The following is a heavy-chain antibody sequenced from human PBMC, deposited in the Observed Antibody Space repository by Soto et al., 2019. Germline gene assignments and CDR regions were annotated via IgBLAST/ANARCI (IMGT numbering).Heavy chain of an antibody. CDR2: ISYDGSNK. Sequence: GGSLRLSCAASGFSFSSYGMHWVRQAPGKGLEWVAVISYDGSNKYYADSVKGRFTISRDNSKNTLYLQMNSLRAEDTAVYYCAALRGSGYLPFDYWGQGTLVTVSS. V-gene: IGHV3-30*03. CDR1: GFSFSSYG. CDR3: AALRGSGYLPFDY. D-gene: IGHD3-22*01. J-gene: IGHJ4*02.